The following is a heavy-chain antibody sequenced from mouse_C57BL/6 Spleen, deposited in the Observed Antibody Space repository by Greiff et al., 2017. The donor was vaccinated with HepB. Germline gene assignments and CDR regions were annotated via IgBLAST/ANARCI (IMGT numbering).Heavy chain of an antibody. D-gene: IGHD2-1*01. J-gene: IGHJ2*01. Sequence: QVQLQQSGAELVRPGASVTLSCKASGYTFTDYEMHWVKQTPVHGLEWIGAIDPETGGTAYNQKFKGKAILTADKSSSTAYMELRSLTSEDSAVYYCTRSGNYGFFFDYWGQGTTLTVSS. CDR2: IDPETGGT. CDR3: TRSGNYGFFFDY. CDR1: GYTFTDYE. V-gene: IGHV1-15*01.